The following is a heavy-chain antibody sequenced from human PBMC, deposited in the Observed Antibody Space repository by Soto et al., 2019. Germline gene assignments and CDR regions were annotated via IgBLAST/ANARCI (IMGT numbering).Heavy chain of an antibody. D-gene: IGHD3-9*01. V-gene: IGHV4-28*03. Sequence: SETLSLTCAVSGYSISSSNWWGWIRQPPGKGLEWIGYIYYSGSTNYNPSLKSRVTISIETSKIQFSLKLRSVTAADTAVYYCAREAYYDILTGYLGYYYGMDVWGQGTTVTVSS. CDR1: GYSISSSNW. J-gene: IGHJ6*02. CDR2: IYYSGST. CDR3: AREAYYDILTGYLGYYYGMDV.